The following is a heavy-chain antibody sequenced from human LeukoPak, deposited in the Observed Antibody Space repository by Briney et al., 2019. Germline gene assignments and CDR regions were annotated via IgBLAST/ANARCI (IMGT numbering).Heavy chain of an antibody. V-gene: IGHV4-39*01. D-gene: IGHD6-13*01. J-gene: IGHJ5*02. CDR1: GGSIGSSSYY. Sequence: SETLSLTCTVSGGSIGSSSYYWGWIRQPPGKGLEWIGSIYYSGSTYYNPSLKSRVTISVDTSKNQFSLKLSSVTAADTAVYYCARPSSSIAAAGGWFDPWGQGTLVTVSS. CDR3: ARPSSSIAAAGGWFDP. CDR2: IYYSGST.